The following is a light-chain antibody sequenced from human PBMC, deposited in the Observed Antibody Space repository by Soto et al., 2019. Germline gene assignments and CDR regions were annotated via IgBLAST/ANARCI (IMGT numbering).Light chain of an antibody. CDR2: GAS. Sequence: DIQMTQSPSSLSASVGDRVTITCRASQTISSYLNWYQKKPGKAPMLLIYGASSLQGGVPSRFSGSGSGTDFTLTISSLQPEDFATYYCQQSYSAPSAVGPGTKVDIK. J-gene: IGKJ3*01. CDR1: QTISSY. V-gene: IGKV1-39*01. CDR3: QQSYSAPSA.